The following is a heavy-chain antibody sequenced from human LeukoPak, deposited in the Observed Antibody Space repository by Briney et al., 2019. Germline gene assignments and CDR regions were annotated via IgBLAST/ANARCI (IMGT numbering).Heavy chain of an antibody. Sequence: GGSLRLSCAASGFTFSSYSMNWVRQAPGKGLEWVSYISSSSSTIYYADSVKGRFTISRDNAKNSLYLQMNSLRAENTAVYYCAKVTRITMIVVVSDAFDIWGQGTMVTVSS. V-gene: IGHV3-48*01. D-gene: IGHD3-22*01. CDR2: ISSSSSTI. CDR3: AKVTRITMIVVVSDAFDI. CDR1: GFTFSSYS. J-gene: IGHJ3*02.